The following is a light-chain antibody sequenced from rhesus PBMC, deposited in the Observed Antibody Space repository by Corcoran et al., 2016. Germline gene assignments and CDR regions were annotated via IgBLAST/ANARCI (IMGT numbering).Light chain of an antibody. V-gene: IGKV4-1*01. Sequence: DIVMTQSPDSLALSLGERVSINCKSSQSPLFRSNNKNYLAWYQQKPGQAPKLLIYWASTRESGVPNRFRGSGSGTDFTLPISGLQAADVAVYYCPQYYGTPLTFGGGTKVEIK. J-gene: IGKJ4*01. CDR1: QSPLFRSNNKNY. CDR2: WAS. CDR3: PQYYGTPLT.